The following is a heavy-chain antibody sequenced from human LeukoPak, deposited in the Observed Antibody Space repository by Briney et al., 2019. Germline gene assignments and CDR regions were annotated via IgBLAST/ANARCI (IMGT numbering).Heavy chain of an antibody. CDR2: ISYDGSNK. V-gene: IGHV3-30*03. Sequence: GRSLRLSCAASGFTFSNYGMHWVRQAPGKGLEWVAVISYDGSNKYYADSVKGRFTISRDNSKNTLYLQMNSLRAEDTAVYYCVSVLTVTFDSWGQGTLVTVSS. CDR1: GFTFSNYG. CDR3: VSVLTVTFDS. J-gene: IGHJ4*02. D-gene: IGHD4-17*01.